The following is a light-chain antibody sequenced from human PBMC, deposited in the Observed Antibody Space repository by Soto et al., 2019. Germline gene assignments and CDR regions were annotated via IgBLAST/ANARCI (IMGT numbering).Light chain of an antibody. CDR1: QSLLHRNGYNY. CDR3: MQALQTPWT. CDR2: LGS. Sequence: DIVMTQSPLSLPVTPGESASISCRSSQSLLHRNGYNYLDWYLQKPGQSRQVLIYLGSNRASGVPDRFSGSGSGTDFTLKISRVEAEDVGVYYCMQALQTPWTFGQGTKVEIK. J-gene: IGKJ1*01. V-gene: IGKV2-28*01.